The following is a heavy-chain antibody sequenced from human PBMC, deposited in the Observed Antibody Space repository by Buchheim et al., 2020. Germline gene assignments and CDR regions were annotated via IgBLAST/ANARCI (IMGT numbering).Heavy chain of an antibody. CDR2: INGGSGDT. CDR3: AKSASGYPDV. Sequence: QVQVVQSGAEVKKPGASVKVSCMTSGYTFTRYAIHWVRQAPGQRLEWMGWINGGSGDTKYSQKFQGSVVLSRNASASMAYLELSSLRSEDTALYYCAKSASGYPDVWGKGT. D-gene: IGHD3-3*01. J-gene: IGHJ6*03. V-gene: IGHV1-3*01. CDR1: GYTFTRYA.